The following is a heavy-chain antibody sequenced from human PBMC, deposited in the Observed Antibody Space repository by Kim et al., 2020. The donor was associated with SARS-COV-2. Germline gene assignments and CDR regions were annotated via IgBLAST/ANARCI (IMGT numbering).Heavy chain of an antibody. CDR2: ISYDGTKT. Sequence: GGSLRLSCAVSRFTFSNYAMHWVRQAPGKGLEWVAVISYDGTKTYYPDSVMGRFTISRDNSKNTLYLQLNSLRPGDTAVYYCARGGRAGSQDYFFDYWGQGTLVTVSS. J-gene: IGHJ4*02. CDR1: RFTFSNYA. CDR3: ARGGRAGSQDYFFDY. D-gene: IGHD3-10*01. V-gene: IGHV3-30*04.